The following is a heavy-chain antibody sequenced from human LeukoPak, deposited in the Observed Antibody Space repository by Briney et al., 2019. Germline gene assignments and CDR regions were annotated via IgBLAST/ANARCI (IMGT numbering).Heavy chain of an antibody. J-gene: IGHJ4*02. V-gene: IGHV3-21*01. Sequence: GGSLRLSCAASGFTFSSYSMNWVRQAPGKGLEWVSSISSSSSYIYYADSVKGRFTISRDNAKNSLYLQTNSLRAEDTAVYYCAKAYYDSSGYRDYWGQGTLVTVSS. CDR3: AKAYYDSSGYRDY. D-gene: IGHD3-22*01. CDR1: GFTFSSYS. CDR2: ISSSSSYI.